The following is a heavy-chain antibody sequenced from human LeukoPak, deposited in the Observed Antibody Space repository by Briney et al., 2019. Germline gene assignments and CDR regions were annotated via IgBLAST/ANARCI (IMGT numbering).Heavy chain of an antibody. Sequence: GGSLRLSCAASGFTVISNYMSWVRQAPGKGLEWVSLIYSDGSTYYADSVKGRFTISRDTSKNTLYLQMNNLGAEDTAVYYCARDLTSYDYVWDYWGQGTLVTVSS. J-gene: IGHJ4*02. CDR2: IYSDGST. D-gene: IGHD3-16*01. V-gene: IGHV3-66*01. CDR3: ARDLTSYDYVWDY. CDR1: GFTVISNY.